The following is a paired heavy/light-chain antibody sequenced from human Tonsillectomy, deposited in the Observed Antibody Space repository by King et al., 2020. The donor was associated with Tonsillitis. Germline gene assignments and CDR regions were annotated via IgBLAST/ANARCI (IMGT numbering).Heavy chain of an antibody. CDR3: ARATKAGFDFWGFDY. CDR1: GFTFSSNV. V-gene: IGHV3-30*01. CDR2: ISYDGSNK. J-gene: IGHJ4*02. D-gene: IGHD3-3*01. Sequence: QVQLVESGGGVVQPGRSLRLSCAASGFTFSSNVMHWVRQAPGKGLEWVAVISYDGSNKNHADSVKGRFTISRDNSKNTLYLQMNSLRAEDTAVYYCARATKAGFDFWGFDYWGQGTLLTVSS.
Light chain of an antibody. CDR3: QAWDSFTVV. J-gene: IGLJ2*01. V-gene: IGLV3-1*01. CDR2: QDT. CDR1: KLGDKY. Sequence: SYELTQPPSVSVSPGQTANITCSGDKLGDKYAFWYQQKPGQSPALVIYQDTNRPSGIPERFSGSNSGNTATLTISGTQAMDEADYYCQAWDSFTVVFGGGTKLTVL.